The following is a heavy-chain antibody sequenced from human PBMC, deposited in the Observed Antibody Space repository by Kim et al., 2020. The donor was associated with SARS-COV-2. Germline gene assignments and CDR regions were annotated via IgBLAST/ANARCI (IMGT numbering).Heavy chain of an antibody. CDR1: GFTFSNAW. CDR2: IKSKTDGGTT. Sequence: GGSLRLSCAASGFTFSNAWMSWVRQAPGKGLEWVGRIKSKTDGGTTDYAAPVKGRFTISRDDSKNTLYLQMNSLKTEDTAVYYCTTEYYYDSSGYYYVYWGQGTLVTVSS. J-gene: IGHJ4*02. V-gene: IGHV3-15*01. CDR3: TTEYYYDSSGYYYVY. D-gene: IGHD3-22*01.